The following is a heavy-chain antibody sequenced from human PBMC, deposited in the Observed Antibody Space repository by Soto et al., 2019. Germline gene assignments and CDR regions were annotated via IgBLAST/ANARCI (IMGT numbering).Heavy chain of an antibody. CDR2: ISSSSSYI. Sequence: EVQLVESGGGLVKPGGSLRLSCAASGFTFSSYNMNWVRQAPGKGLEWVSSISSSSSYIYYADSVKGRFTISRDNAKNSLSLQINSLRAEYTALHYCASTRRDGYNNYYYYYGMDVWGQGTTVTVSS. J-gene: IGHJ6*02. CDR3: ASTRRDGYNNYYYYYGMDV. CDR1: GFTFSSYN. D-gene: IGHD5-12*01. V-gene: IGHV3-21*01.